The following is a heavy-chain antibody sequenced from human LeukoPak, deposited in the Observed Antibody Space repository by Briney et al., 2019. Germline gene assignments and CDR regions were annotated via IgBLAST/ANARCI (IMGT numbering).Heavy chain of an antibody. CDR1: GFTFSSYW. V-gene: IGHV3-7*01. Sequence: GGSLRLSCAASGFTFSSYWMSWGRQAPGKGLEWVANIKQDGSEKYYVDSVKGRFTISRDNAKNSLYLQMNSLRAEDTAVYYCAREYYYDSSGYSLPFDYWGQGTLVAVSS. D-gene: IGHD3-22*01. CDR2: IKQDGSEK. J-gene: IGHJ4*02. CDR3: AREYYYDSSGYSLPFDY.